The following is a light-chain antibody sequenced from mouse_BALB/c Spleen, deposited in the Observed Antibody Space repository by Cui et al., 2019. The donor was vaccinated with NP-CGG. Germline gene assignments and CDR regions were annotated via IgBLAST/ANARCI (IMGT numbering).Light chain of an antibody. CDR3: VLWYSNHWV. V-gene: IGLV1*01. Sequence: QAVDTLQYALTTSPGETVTLTYRSSTGAVTTSNYANWVQEKPDHLFTGLINGTNNRTPSVPARFSGSLIGDKAALTITGTQTEDEAIYFCVLWYSNHWVFGGGTKLTVL. J-gene: IGLJ1*01. CDR1: TGAVTTSNY. CDR2: GTN.